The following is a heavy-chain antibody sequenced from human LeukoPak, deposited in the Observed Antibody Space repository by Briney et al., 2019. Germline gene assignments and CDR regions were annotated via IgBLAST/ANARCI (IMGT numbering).Heavy chain of an antibody. CDR1: GYTFTSYG. V-gene: IGHV1-18*01. CDR2: ISAYNGNT. J-gene: IGHJ4*02. Sequence: ASVKVSCKASGYTFTSYGISWVRQAPGQGLEWMGWISAYNGNTNYAQKLQGRVTMTTDTSTSTAYMELRSLRSDETAVYYCAQQGYSSGWYGIDYWGQGTLVTVSS. D-gene: IGHD6-19*01. CDR3: AQQGYSSGWYGIDY.